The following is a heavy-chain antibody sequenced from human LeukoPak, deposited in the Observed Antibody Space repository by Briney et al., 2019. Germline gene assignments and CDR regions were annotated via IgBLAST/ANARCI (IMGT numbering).Heavy chain of an antibody. CDR2: IKQDGSNK. Sequence: AGGSLRLSCAASGFTFSSYWMSWVRQAPGKGLEWVANIKQDGSNKYYADSVKGRFTISRDNSKNTLYLQMNSLRAEDTAVYYCAAAGDYYGSGGAFDIWGQGTMVTVSS. CDR3: AAAGDYYGSGGAFDI. V-gene: IGHV3-7*01. D-gene: IGHD3-10*01. J-gene: IGHJ3*02. CDR1: GFTFSSYW.